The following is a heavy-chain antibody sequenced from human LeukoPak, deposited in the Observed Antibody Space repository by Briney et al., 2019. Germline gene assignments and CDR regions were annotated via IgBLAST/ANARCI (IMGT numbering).Heavy chain of an antibody. CDR3: VRPESVGTKYRFDY. V-gene: IGHV4-39*07. CDR2: IYYSGST. D-gene: IGHD1-1*01. J-gene: IGHJ4*02. Sequence: PSETLSLTCTVSGGSISSYYWGWIRQPPGKGLEWIGSIYYSGSTYYNPSLKSRVTISVDTSKNHVSLDLTSVTAADTAVYYCVRPESVGTKYRFDYWGQGALVTVSS. CDR1: GGSISSYY.